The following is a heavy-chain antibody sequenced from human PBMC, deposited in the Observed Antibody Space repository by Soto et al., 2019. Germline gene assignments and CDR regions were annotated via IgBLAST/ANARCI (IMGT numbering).Heavy chain of an antibody. CDR1: GYTFTGYY. V-gene: IGHV1-2*04. D-gene: IGHD1-1*01. CDR3: ARDWGYNRFDY. CDR2: INPNSGGT. J-gene: IGHJ4*02. Sequence: ASLKVSCKASGYTFTGYYMHWVRQAPGQGLEWMGWINPNSGGTNYAQKFQGWVTMTRDTSISTAYMELSRLRSDDTAVYYCARDWGYNRFDYWGQGTLVTFSS.